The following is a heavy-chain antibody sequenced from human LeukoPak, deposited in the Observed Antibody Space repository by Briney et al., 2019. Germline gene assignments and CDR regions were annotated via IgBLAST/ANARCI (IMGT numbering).Heavy chain of an antibody. J-gene: IGHJ5*02. V-gene: IGHV4-38-2*01. CDR3: ARLNVVVVPAAIPIPFDP. CDR1: GYSISSGYY. CDR2: INHSGSR. Sequence: PSETLSLTCAVSGYSISSGYYWGWIRQPPGKGLEWIGSINHSGSRYYNPSLKSRVTISVDTSKNQLSLKLSTVTDAETAVYYCARLNVVVVPAAIPIPFDPWGQGTLVTVSS. D-gene: IGHD2-2*02.